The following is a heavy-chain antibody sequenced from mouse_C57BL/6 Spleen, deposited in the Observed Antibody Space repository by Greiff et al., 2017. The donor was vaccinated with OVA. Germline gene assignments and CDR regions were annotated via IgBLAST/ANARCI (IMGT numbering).Heavy chain of an antibody. CDR1: GFTFSSYA. J-gene: IGHJ1*03. CDR2: ISDGGSYT. V-gene: IGHV5-4*03. CDR3: ARGKDYGSSYDV. D-gene: IGHD1-1*01. Sequence: EVKLVESGGGLVKPGGSLKLSCAASGFTFSSYAMSWVRQTPEKRLEWVATISDGGSYTYYPDNVKGRFTISRDNAKNNLYLQMSHLKSEDTAMYYCARGKDYGSSYDVWGTGTTVTVSS.